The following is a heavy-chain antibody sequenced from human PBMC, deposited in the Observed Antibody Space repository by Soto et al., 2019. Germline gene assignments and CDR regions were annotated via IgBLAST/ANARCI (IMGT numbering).Heavy chain of an antibody. Sequence: ACAACGYSVRNAGMNWVLKDQGKGLEWVGRIKSKADGETADYATFVKGRFTISRDDSKNALFLQMNSLKTEDTAVYYCASLRAYFQDSIGYLSSHSCGQGIQVTVSS. CDR2: IKSKADGETA. D-gene: IGHD3-22*01. CDR1: GYSVRNAG. V-gene: IGHV3-15*07. CDR3: ASLRAYFQDSIGYLSSHS. J-gene: IGHJ4*02.